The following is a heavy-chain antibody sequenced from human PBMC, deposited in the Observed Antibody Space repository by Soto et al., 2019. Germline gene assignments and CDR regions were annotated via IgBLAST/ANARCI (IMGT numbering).Heavy chain of an antibody. D-gene: IGHD2-2*01. Sequence: PGGSLRLSCAASGFGFTNYAMHLVRQSSGKGLEWVSSMSVSGGGTYYADSVKGRFTIYRDNSKNTLFLQMNSLRAEDTALYLCEWAYCSGTTCYVLYGMDVWGQGTXVTVSS. CDR1: GFGFTNYA. V-gene: IGHV3-23*01. J-gene: IGHJ6*02. CDR2: MSVSGGGT. CDR3: EWAYCSGTTCYVLYGMDV.